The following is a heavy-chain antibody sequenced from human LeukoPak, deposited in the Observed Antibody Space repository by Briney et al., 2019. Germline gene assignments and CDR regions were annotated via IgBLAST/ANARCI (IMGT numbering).Heavy chain of an antibody. CDR2: ISSNGGST. CDR1: GFTFSSYA. CDR3: VKAVGAKGDYYYYYGMDV. Sequence: QPGGSLRLSCSASGFTFSSYAMHWVRQAPGKGLEYVSAISSNGGSTYYADSVKGRFTISRDNSKNTLYLQMSSLRAEDTAVYYCVKAVGAKGDYYYYYGMDVWGQGTTVTASS. J-gene: IGHJ6*02. V-gene: IGHV3-64D*09. D-gene: IGHD1-26*01.